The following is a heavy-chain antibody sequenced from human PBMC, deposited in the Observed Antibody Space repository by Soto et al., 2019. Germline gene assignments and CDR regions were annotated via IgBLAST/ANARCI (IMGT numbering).Heavy chain of an antibody. V-gene: IGHV3-15*07. D-gene: IGHD3-3*01. CDR1: GFTFSNAW. CDR2: IKSKTDGGTT. J-gene: IGHJ4*02. CDR3: TTDLAPYYDFWSGYMKYFDY. Sequence: EVQLVESGGGLVKPGGSLRLSCAASGFTFSNAWMNWVRQAPGKGLEWVGRIKSKTDGGTTDYAAPVKGRFTISRDDSKNTLYLQMTSLKTEDTAVYYCTTDLAPYYDFWSGYMKYFDYWGQGTLVTVSS.